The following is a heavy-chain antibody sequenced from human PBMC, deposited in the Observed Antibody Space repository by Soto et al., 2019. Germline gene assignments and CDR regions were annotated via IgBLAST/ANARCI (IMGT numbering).Heavy chain of an antibody. V-gene: IGHV4-59*08. J-gene: IGHJ4*02. CDR3: ARGYSSSWYFFFDY. CDR2: IYYSGST. Sequence: PSETLSLTCAVSGGSISSYYWSWIRQPPGKGLEWIGYIYYSGSTNYNPSLKSRVTISVDTSKNQFSLKLSSVTAADTAVYYCARGYSSSWYFFFDYWGQGTLVTVS. CDR1: GGSISSYY. D-gene: IGHD6-13*01.